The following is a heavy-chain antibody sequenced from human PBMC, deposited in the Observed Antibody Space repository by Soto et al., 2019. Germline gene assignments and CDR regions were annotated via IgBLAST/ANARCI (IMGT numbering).Heavy chain of an antibody. D-gene: IGHD3-3*01. Sequence: SETLSLTCAVSGGSISSSNWWSWVRQPPGKGLEWIGEIYHSGSTNYNPSLKSRVTISVDKSKNQFSLKLSSVTAADTAVYYCARVRIFGVVMKRPASFDYWGQGTLVTVSS. CDR2: IYHSGST. CDR3: ARVRIFGVVMKRPASFDY. J-gene: IGHJ4*02. CDR1: GGSISSSNW. V-gene: IGHV4-4*02.